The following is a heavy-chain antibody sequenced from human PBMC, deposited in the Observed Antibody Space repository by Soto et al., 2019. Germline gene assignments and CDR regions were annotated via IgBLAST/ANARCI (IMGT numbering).Heavy chain of an antibody. CDR3: ARVAGYGSGSRHFDS. J-gene: IGHJ4*02. CDR1: GYPFSTYG. D-gene: IGHD3-10*01. CDR2: TVATTGST. Sequence: QVQLVQSGAEVTEPGASVKLYCKTSGYPFSTYGLTWVRQAPGQGLEWMGWTVATTGSTIYAQDFQGRVTVTTDRSTNSGYLELKSRTSDATALYYCARVAGYGSGSRHFDSWGQGTLVTVSS. V-gene: IGHV1-18*01.